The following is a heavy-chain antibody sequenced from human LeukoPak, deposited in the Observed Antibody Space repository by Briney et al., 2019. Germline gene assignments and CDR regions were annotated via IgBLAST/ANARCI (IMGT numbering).Heavy chain of an antibody. CDR1: GGSISSYY. J-gene: IGHJ5*02. Sequence: SETLSLTCTVSGGSISSYYWSWIRQPPGKGLEWIGYIYYSGSTNYNPSLKSRVTISVDTSKNQFSLKLSSVTAADTAVYYCARGIGRAAAGTGFDPWGQGTLVTVSS. V-gene: IGHV4-59*01. CDR3: ARGIGRAAAGTGFDP. CDR2: IYYSGST. D-gene: IGHD6-13*01.